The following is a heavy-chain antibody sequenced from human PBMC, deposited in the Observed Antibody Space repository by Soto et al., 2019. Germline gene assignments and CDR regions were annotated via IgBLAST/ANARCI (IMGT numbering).Heavy chain of an antibody. CDR1: GGSFSGYY. V-gene: IGHV4-34*01. D-gene: IGHD3-10*01. J-gene: IGHJ4*02. CDR3: ARGGLGFTYYGSGSRGPYFDY. Sequence: PSETLSLTCAVYGGSFSGYYWSWIRQPPGKGLEWIGEINHSGSTNYNPSLKSRVTISVDTSKNQFSLKLSSVTAADTAVYYCARGGLGFTYYGSGSRGPYFDYWGQETLVTVSS. CDR2: INHSGST.